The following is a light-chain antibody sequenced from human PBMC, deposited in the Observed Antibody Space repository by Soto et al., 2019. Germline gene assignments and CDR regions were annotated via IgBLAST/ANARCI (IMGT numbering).Light chain of an antibody. V-gene: IGLV2-18*02. CDR1: SSDVGSYNR. CDR3: SSYTSSSTYYV. Sequence: QSALTQPPSVSGSPGQSVTISCTGTSSDVGSYNRVSWYQQPPGTAPKLMIYEVSNRPSGVPDRFSGSKSGNTASLTISGLQAEDEADYYCSSYTSSSTYYVFGTGTKLT. CDR2: EVS. J-gene: IGLJ1*01.